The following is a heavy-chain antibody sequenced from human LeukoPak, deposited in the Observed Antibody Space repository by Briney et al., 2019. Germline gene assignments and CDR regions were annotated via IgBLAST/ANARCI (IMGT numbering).Heavy chain of an antibody. V-gene: IGHV3-48*03. CDR2: ISSSGRNI. J-gene: IGHJ4*02. CDR1: GFTFSNYE. CDR3: ARDLVQLWSKDF. D-gene: IGHD5-18*01. Sequence: GSLRLSCAASGFTFSNYEFNWVRQAPGKGLEWVSYISSSGRNIYYADSVKGRFTISRDNAKNSLYLQMNSLRAEDTAVYYCARDLVQLWSKDFWGQGTLVTVSS.